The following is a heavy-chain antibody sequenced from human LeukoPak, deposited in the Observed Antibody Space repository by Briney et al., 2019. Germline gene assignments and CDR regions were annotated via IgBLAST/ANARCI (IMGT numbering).Heavy chain of an antibody. CDR3: ARSSGWYSDY. J-gene: IGHJ4*02. CDR1: GGSISSFY. V-gene: IGHV4-59*08. CDR2: IYYSGST. Sequence: SETLSLTCTVSGGSISSFYWSWIRQPPGKGLEWIGYIYYSGSTNYNPSLKSRVTISVDTSKNQFSLKLSSVTAADTAVYYCARSSGWYSDYWGQGTLVTVSS. D-gene: IGHD6-19*01.